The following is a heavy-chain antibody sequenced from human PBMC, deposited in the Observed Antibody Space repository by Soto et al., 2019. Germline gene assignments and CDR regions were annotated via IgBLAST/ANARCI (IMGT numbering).Heavy chain of an antibody. V-gene: IGHV3-66*04. CDR2: IYTDGRT. CDR1: GFTVSGNY. CDR3: ARHVGFYWYFDL. D-gene: IGHD1-26*01. J-gene: IGHJ2*01. Sequence: EMQLVESGGGLVQPGGSLRLSCAASGFTVSGNYMGWVRQTPGKGLDWVSSIYTDGRTYYSDSVRGRFAISTDNSKDTLYLQMNNLRADDTAIYYCARHVGFYWYFDLWGRGTLVTVSS.